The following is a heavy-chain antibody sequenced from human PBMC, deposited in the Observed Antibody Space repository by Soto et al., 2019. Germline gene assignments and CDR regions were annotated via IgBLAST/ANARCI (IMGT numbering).Heavy chain of an antibody. CDR3: AKEGESTGTRGHYYGMDF. CDR1: GFTFSSYA. CDR2: ISGSGGST. J-gene: IGHJ6*02. Sequence: GGSLRLSCAASGFTFSSYAMSWVRQAPGKGLEWVSAISGSGGSTYYADSVKGRFTISRDNSKNTLYLQMNSLRAEDTAVYYCAKEGESTGTRGHYYGMDFWGQGTKVTGSS. D-gene: IGHD1-1*01. V-gene: IGHV3-23*01.